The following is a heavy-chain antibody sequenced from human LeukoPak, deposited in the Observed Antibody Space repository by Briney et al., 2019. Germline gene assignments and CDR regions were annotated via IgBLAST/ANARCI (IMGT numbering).Heavy chain of an antibody. D-gene: IGHD3-3*01. Sequence: SGGSLRLSCAASGFTLDTYWMTWVRQAPGKGLEWVANIKQDGSEKNYADSVKGRFTISRDNAKNSLYLQMNSLRAEDTAVYYCARDRNTDFWSGYYTNYYDYWGQGTLVTVSS. V-gene: IGHV3-7*01. CDR2: IKQDGSEK. J-gene: IGHJ4*02. CDR1: GFTLDTYW. CDR3: ARDRNTDFWSGYYTNYYDY.